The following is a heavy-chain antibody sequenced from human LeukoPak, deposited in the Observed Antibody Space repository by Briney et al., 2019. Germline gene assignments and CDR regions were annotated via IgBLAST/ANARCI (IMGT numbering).Heavy chain of an antibody. D-gene: IGHD3-16*01. CDR3: ARERGGVLHYFDY. Sequence: PSETLSLTCAVSGGSISSSSYYWGWIRQPPGKGLEWIGNIYYSGNSYYNPSLKSRVTISVDTSKNQFSLKLSSVTAADTAVYYCARERGGVLHYFDYWGQGTLVTVSS. CDR2: IYYSGNS. J-gene: IGHJ4*02. V-gene: IGHV4-39*02. CDR1: GGSISSSSYY.